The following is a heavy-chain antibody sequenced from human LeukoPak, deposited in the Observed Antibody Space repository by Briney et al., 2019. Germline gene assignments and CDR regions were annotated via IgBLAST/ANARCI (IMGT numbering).Heavy chain of an antibody. J-gene: IGHJ4*02. CDR3: TRGGYCSSTSCYFDY. V-gene: IGHV3-49*03. D-gene: IGHD2-2*01. CDR2: IRSKAYGGTT. CDR1: GFTFGDYA. Sequence: PGGSLRLSCTASGFTFGDYAMSWFRPAPGKGLEWVGFIRSKAYGGTTEYAASVKGRFTISRDDSKSIAYLQMNSLKTEDTAVYYCTRGGYCSSTSCYFDYWGQGTLVTVSS.